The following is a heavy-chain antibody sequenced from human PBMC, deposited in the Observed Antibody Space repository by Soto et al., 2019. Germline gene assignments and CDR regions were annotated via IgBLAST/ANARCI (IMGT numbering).Heavy chain of an antibody. CDR1: GCSFSNFG. D-gene: IGHD5-12*01. J-gene: IGHJ4*01. Sequence: SVKVSCKASGCSFSNFGISWVRQAPGQGLEWMGGIVPVFGRPNYAQRFRGRLTITADESTSTGYMELISLRYDDTAVHYCAREASGYNFWGHGHHVTVSS. V-gene: IGHV1-69*13. CDR2: IVPVFGRP. CDR3: AREASGYNF.